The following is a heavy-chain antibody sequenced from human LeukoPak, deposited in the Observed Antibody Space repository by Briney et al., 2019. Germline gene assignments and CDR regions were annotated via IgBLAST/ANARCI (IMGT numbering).Heavy chain of an antibody. Sequence: PGGSLRLSCTGSGFTFSSYVMRWVRQSPGEGLEWVSGITGDNGATDYADSVRGRSTISRDNSKNTLYLEVNSLRADDTAVYYCARQVGSCGGGNCYFDSWGQGTLVTVSA. D-gene: IGHD2-15*01. CDR2: ITGDNGAT. CDR1: GFTFSSYV. CDR3: ARQVGSCGGGNCYFDS. V-gene: IGHV3-23*01. J-gene: IGHJ4*02.